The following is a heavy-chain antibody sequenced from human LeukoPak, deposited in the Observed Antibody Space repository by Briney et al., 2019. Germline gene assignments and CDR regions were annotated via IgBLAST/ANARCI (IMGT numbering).Heavy chain of an antibody. CDR3: ARARDPWAPNWFDP. J-gene: IGHJ5*02. Sequence: ASVKVSCKASGYTFTSYGISWVRQAPGQELEWMGWISAYNGNTNYAQKLQGRVTMTTDTSTSTAYMELRSLRSDDTAVYYCARARDPWAPNWFDPWGQGTLVTVSS. V-gene: IGHV1-18*04. CDR1: GYTFTSYG. CDR2: ISAYNGNT. D-gene: IGHD7-27*01.